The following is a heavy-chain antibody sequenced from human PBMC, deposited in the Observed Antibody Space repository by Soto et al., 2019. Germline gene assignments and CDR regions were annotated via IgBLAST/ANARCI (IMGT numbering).Heavy chain of an antibody. CDR3: ARDMSGGTYNYYYGMDV. CDR2: ISGSGSPT. D-gene: IGHD1-26*01. J-gene: IGHJ6*02. Sequence: EVPLLESGGGLGQPGGSLRLSCAASGFTFSSYAMTWVRQAPGRGLEWVSAISGSGSPTYYADSVKGRFTISRDNSKYTLYLQMNSLRADDTAVYYCARDMSGGTYNYYYGMDVWGQGTTVTVSS. CDR1: GFTFSSYA. V-gene: IGHV3-23*01.